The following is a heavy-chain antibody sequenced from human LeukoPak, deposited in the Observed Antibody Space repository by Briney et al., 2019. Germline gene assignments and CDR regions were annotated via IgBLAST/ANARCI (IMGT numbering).Heavy chain of an antibody. CDR2: ISGSGGST. J-gene: IGHJ5*02. V-gene: IGHV3-23*01. CDR3: ARGEGRITIFGVVTYKNWFDP. CDR1: GFTFSSYA. D-gene: IGHD3-3*01. Sequence: PGRSLRLSCAASGFTFSSYAMSWVRQAPGKGLEWVSAISGSGGSTYYADSVKGRFTISRDNSKNTLYLQMNSLRAEDTAVYYRARGEGRITIFGVVTYKNWFDPWGQGTLVTVSS.